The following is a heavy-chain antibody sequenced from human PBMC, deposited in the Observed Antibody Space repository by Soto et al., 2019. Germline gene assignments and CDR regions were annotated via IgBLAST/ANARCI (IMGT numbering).Heavy chain of an antibody. CDR2: IYYSGTT. J-gene: IGHJ4*02. D-gene: IGHD1-26*01. CDR1: GYSISSSNW. CDR3: ARREIQGPIDY. Sequence: QVQLQESGPGLVKPSDTLSLTCAVSGYSISSSNWWGWIRQPPGKGLEWIGYIYYSGTTYYNPSLKSPGTMSVDTSKNQFSLKLTSVTAVDTAVYYCARREIQGPIDYWGQGTLVTVSS. V-gene: IGHV4-28*01.